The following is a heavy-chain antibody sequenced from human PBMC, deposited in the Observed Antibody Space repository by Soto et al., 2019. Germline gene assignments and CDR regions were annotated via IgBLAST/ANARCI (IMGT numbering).Heavy chain of an antibody. D-gene: IGHD4-17*01. CDR1: ENILTDFN. V-gene: IGHV1-24*01. Sequence: ASVKVSCKVPENILTDFNIHWVRQAPAKGLEWMGGFDPEDDGTVYAQMLQERVTISRDMSTSTAYMELSSLRPEDTAVYYCAADVGGYIYGLARHWGPGTLVTVS. J-gene: IGHJ4*02. CDR3: AADVGGYIYGLARH. CDR2: FDPEDDGT.